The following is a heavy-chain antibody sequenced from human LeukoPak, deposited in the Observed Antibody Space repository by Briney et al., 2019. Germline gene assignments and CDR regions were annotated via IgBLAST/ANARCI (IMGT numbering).Heavy chain of an antibody. Sequence: ASVKVSCKASGYTFTGYYMHWVRQAPGQGFGWMGWFNPNSGGTNYAQKFQGRVTMTRDTSISTAYMELSRLRSDDTAVYYCARDDGYCSSTSCTVGFDPWGQGTLVTVSS. CDR1: GYTFTGYY. J-gene: IGHJ5*02. V-gene: IGHV1-2*02. D-gene: IGHD2-2*01. CDR2: FNPNSGGT. CDR3: ARDDGYCSSTSCTVGFDP.